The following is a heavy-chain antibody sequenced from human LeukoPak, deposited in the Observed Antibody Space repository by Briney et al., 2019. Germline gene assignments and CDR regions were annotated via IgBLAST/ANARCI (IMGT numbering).Heavy chain of an antibody. CDR3: ATRHNYGGSY. CDR1: GFTFSSYG. J-gene: IGHJ4*02. Sequence: PGGSLRLSCAASGFTFSSYGMHWVRQAPGKGLEWVAVISYDGSNKYYADSVKGRFTISRDNAKNSLYLQMNSLRAEDTALYYCATRHNYGGSYWGQGTLVTVSS. V-gene: IGHV3-30*03. D-gene: IGHD4-23*01. CDR2: ISYDGSNK.